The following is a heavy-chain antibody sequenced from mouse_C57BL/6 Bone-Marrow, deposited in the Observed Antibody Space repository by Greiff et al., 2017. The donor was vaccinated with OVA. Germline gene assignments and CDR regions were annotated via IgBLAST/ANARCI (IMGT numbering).Heavy chain of an antibody. D-gene: IGHD1-1*01. CDR2: ISYDGSN. J-gene: IGHJ3*01. V-gene: IGHV3-6*01. CDR1: GYSITSGYY. Sequence: ESGPGLVKPSQSLSLTCSVTGYSITSGYYWNWIRQFPGNKLEWMGYISYDGSNNYNPSLKNRISITRDTSKNQFFLKLNSVTTEDTATYYCARGPVYASWFAYWGQGTLVTVSA. CDR3: ARGPVYASWFAY.